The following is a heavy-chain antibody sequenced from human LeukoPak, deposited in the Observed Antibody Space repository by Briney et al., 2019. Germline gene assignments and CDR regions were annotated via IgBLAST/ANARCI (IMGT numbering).Heavy chain of an antibody. D-gene: IGHD4-17*01. CDR2: IYYSGST. V-gene: IGHV4-39*07. CDR1: GGSISSSSYY. Sequence: QASETLSLTCTVSGGSISSSSYYWGWIRQPPGKGLEWIGSIYYSGSTYYNPSLKSRVTISVDTSKNQFSLKLSSVTAADTAVYYCARTYGVNYYFDYWGQGTLVTVSS. J-gene: IGHJ4*02. CDR3: ARTYGVNYYFDY.